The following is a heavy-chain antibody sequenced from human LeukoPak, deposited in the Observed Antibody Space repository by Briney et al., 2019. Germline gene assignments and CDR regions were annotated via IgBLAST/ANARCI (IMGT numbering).Heavy chain of an antibody. CDR1: GFTFSSYA. Sequence: GGSLRLSCAASGFTFSSYAMSWVRQAPGKGLEWVSAISGSGGSTYYADSVKGRFTISRDNSKNTLYLQMNSLRAEDTAVYYCAKDEIQLWLRLGYFDYWGQGTLVTVSS. V-gene: IGHV3-23*01. CDR3: AKDEIQLWLRLGYFDY. CDR2: ISGSGGST. J-gene: IGHJ4*02. D-gene: IGHD5-18*01.